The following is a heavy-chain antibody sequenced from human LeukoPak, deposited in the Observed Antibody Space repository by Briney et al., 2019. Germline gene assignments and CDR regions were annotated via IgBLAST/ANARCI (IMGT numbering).Heavy chain of an antibody. CDR3: AKVYYDSSGYSSFDY. CDR1: GFTFSSYA. CDR2: ISGSGGST. V-gene: IGHV3-23*01. Sequence: GGSLRLSCAASGFTFSSYAMSWVRQAPRKGLEWVSAISGSGGSTYYADSVKGRFTISRDNSKNTLYLQMNSLRAEDTAVYYCAKVYYDSSGYSSFDYWGQGTLVTVSS. J-gene: IGHJ4*02. D-gene: IGHD3-22*01.